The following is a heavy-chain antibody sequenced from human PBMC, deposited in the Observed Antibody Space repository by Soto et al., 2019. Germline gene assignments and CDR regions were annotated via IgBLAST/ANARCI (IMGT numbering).Heavy chain of an antibody. Sequence: EVQVVESGGDLVKPGGSLRLSCEASGFTFSNAWMSWVRQAPGKGLEWVGRIKTNADGGTTDYAAPVKGRFTISRDDLGTTVYLQMSSLRTEDTAVYYCTTDRATVSTGFDYWGQGALVTVSS. J-gene: IGHJ4*02. D-gene: IGHD4-17*01. V-gene: IGHV3-15*01. CDR1: GFTFSNAW. CDR2: IKTNADGGTT. CDR3: TTDRATVSTGFDY.